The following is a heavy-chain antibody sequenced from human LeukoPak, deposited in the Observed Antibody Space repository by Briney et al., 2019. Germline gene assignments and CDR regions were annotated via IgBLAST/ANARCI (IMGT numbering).Heavy chain of an antibody. CDR3: APLATPGWFNP. V-gene: IGHV4-39*07. CDR1: GGSISRTSNY. CDR2: IYYSGRT. D-gene: IGHD6-6*01. J-gene: IGHJ5*02. Sequence: SETLSLTCTVSGGSISRTSNYWGWIRHPPGKWLEWIVYIYYSGRTYYNPSLKSRVTISVDTSKNQSSLKLLSVTAADTGVYYCAPLATPGWFNPWGQGTLVTVSS.